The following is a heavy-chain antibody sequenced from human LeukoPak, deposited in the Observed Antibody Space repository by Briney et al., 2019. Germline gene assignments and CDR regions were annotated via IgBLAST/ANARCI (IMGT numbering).Heavy chain of an antibody. CDR2: IYSGGGT. CDR1: GFTFSSYA. J-gene: IGHJ5*02. CDR3: ARDVXYSSXXFT. V-gene: IGHV3-23*03. D-gene: IGHD5-12*01. Sequence: GGSLRLSCAASGFTFSSYAMSWVRQAPGNGLQWVSVIYSGGGTYYAASVKGRFTISRDNSNNTVFLQMNNLRAEDTAVYYCARDVXYSSXXFTWGQGVLVIV.